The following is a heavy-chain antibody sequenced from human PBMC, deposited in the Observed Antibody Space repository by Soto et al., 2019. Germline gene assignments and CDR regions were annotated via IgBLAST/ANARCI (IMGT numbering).Heavy chain of an antibody. CDR2: ISSSSSYI. D-gene: IGHD2-2*02. V-gene: IGHV3-21*01. CDR3: ARDAEDILLVPAAIWFDP. CDR1: GFTFSSYS. J-gene: IGHJ5*02. Sequence: GGSLRLFCAASGFTFSSYSMNWVRQAPGKGLEWVSSISSSSSYIYYADSVKGRFTISRDNAKNSLYLQMNSLRAEDTAVYYCARDAEDILLVPAAIWFDPWGQGTLVTVSS.